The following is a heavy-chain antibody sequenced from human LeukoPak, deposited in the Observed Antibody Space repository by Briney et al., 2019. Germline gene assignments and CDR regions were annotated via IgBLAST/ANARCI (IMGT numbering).Heavy chain of an antibody. V-gene: IGHV4-34*01. CDR3: ARTYYDSSGYYFDY. J-gene: IGHJ4*02. D-gene: IGHD3-22*01. Sequence: SETLSLTCAVYGGSFSGYYWSWIRQPPGKGLEWIGEINHSGSTNYNPSLKSRVTISVDTSKNQFSLNLSSVTAADTAVYYCARTYYDSSGYYFDYWGQGTLVTVSS. CDR1: GGSFSGYY. CDR2: INHSGST.